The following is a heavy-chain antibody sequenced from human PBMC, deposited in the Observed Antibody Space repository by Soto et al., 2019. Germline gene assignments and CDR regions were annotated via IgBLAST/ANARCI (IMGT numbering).Heavy chain of an antibody. CDR3: ASSLVPWRVYHGGMDV. Sequence: EVQLVESGGGLVQPGGSLRLSCPPSGFGLRAYIMNWLPQPPGKGLEWVPYIGVNANPRYYPDFVKGRFSISRDDAQNSLYLPMDSLGVEDTAVYYCASSLVPWRVYHGGMDVWGQGTTVTVSS. D-gene: IGHD2-8*01. V-gene: IGHV3-48*01. CDR1: GFGLRAYI. CDR2: IGVNANPR. J-gene: IGHJ6*02.